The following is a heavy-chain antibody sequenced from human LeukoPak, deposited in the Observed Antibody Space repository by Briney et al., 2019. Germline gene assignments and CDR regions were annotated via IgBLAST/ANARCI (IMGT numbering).Heavy chain of an antibody. V-gene: IGHV3-30*18. CDR2: ISYDGSNK. Sequence: GGSLRLSCAASGFTFSSYGMHWVRQAPGKGLEWVAVISYDGSNKYYADSVKGRFTISRDNSKNTLYLQMNSLRAEDTAVYYCAKVNVPPYDILTGYFPPDYYYGMDVWGQGTTVTVSS. J-gene: IGHJ6*02. D-gene: IGHD3-9*01. CDR3: AKVNVPPYDILTGYFPPDYYYGMDV. CDR1: GFTFSSYG.